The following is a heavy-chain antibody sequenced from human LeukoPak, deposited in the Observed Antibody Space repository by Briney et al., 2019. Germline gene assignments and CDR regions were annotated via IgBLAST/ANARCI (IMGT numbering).Heavy chain of an antibody. CDR1: GFTFSSYA. Sequence: GGSLRLSCSASGFTFSSYAMHWVRQAPGKGLEWVAVIGNDGNREYYADSVKGRFTISRDNSKNTLYLQINSLRAEDTAVYYCARDRNILLDSWGQGTLVTVSS. J-gene: IGHJ4*02. CDR2: IGNDGNRE. V-gene: IGHV3-33*08. D-gene: IGHD2/OR15-2a*01. CDR3: ARDRNILLDS.